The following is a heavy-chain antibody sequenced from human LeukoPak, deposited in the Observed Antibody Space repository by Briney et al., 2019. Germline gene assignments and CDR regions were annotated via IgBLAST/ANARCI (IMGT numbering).Heavy chain of an antibody. D-gene: IGHD6-13*01. Sequence: GGSLRLSCAASGFTFNGYWMHWVRQAPGKGLVWVSRINTDGIRTNYADSVKGRFTISRDNAKNSLYLQMNSLRAEDTALYYCAKSWAGYSLYYFDYWGQGTLVTVSS. CDR1: GFTFNGYW. J-gene: IGHJ4*02. CDR2: INTDGIRT. CDR3: AKSWAGYSLYYFDY. V-gene: IGHV3-74*01.